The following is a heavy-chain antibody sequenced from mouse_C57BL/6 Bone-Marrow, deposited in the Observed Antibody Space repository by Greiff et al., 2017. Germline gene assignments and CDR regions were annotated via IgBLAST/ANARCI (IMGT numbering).Heavy chain of an antibody. CDR1: VFTFSSYA. CDR2: ISDGGSYT. V-gene: IGHV5-4*03. CDR3: TSACGSFDV. Sequence: EVKLVESGGGLVKPGGSLKLSCAASVFTFSSYAMSWVRQTPEKRLEWVATISDGGSYTYYPDNVKGRFTISRDNARNNLYLQMSHLKSEDTAMYYCTSACGSFDVWSTGTTVTVPS. J-gene: IGHJ1*03.